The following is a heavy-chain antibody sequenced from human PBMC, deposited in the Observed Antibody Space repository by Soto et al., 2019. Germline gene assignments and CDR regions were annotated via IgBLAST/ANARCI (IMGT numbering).Heavy chain of an antibody. CDR2: ISGSGGST. CDR1: GFTFGSYA. CDR3: SKSYYDILTGMDV. J-gene: IGHJ6*02. Sequence: EVQLLESGGGLVQPGGSLRLSCAASGFTFGSYAMSWVRQAPGKGLEWVSAISGSGGSTYYADSVKGRFTISRDNSKNTLYLQMNSLRAEDTAVYYCSKSYYDILTGMDVWGQGTTVTVSS. D-gene: IGHD3-9*01. V-gene: IGHV3-23*01.